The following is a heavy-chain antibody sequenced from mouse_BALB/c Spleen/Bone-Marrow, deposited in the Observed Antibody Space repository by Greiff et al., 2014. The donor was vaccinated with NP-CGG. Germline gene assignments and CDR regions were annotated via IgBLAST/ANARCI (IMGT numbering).Heavy chain of an antibody. CDR2: ISSGGST. D-gene: IGHD2-2*01. V-gene: IGHV5-6-5*01. CDR1: GFTFSSCA. Sequence: EVMLVESGGGLVKPGGSLKLSCAASGFTFSSCAMSWVRQTPEKRLEWVASISSGGSTYYPDSVKGRFTISRDNARNILYLQMSSLRSEDTAMYYCAREMVTGFAYWGQGTLVTVSA. CDR3: AREMVTGFAY. J-gene: IGHJ3*01.